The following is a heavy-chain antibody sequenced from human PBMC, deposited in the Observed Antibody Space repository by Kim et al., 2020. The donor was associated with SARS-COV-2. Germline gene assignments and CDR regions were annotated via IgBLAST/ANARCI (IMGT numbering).Heavy chain of an antibody. CDR2: ITSNGGST. CDR3: VKAAPGYFDY. CDR1: GFTFSSYT. V-gene: IGHV3-64D*09. J-gene: IGHJ4*02. Sequence: GGSLRLSCSASGFTFSSYTMYWVRQAPGKGLEYVSTITSNGGSTYYADSVKGRFTISRDNSKNTLYLQMSSLRADDTAVYFCVKAAPGYFDYWGQGTLVTVSS.